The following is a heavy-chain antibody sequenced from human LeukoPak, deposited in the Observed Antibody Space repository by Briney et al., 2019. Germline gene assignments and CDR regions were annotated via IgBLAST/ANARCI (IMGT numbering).Heavy chain of an antibody. Sequence: PARSLKLTSAASAFIFSCSAMHWVRQASVIVPEWVGRIRNKPDNYSTVYAASVCGMFTISIDGSKSTANLQMSSLKIDETAMFYCSTHDANWGSTDHWGQGTLGIVSS. V-gene: IGHV3-73*01. J-gene: IGHJ4*02. CDR3: STHDANWGSTDH. CDR2: IRNKPDNYST. CDR1: AFIFSCSA. D-gene: IGHD7-27*01.